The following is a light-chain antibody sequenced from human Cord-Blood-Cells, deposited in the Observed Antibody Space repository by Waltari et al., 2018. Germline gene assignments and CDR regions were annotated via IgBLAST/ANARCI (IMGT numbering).Light chain of an antibody. J-gene: IGKJ3*01. V-gene: IGKV1-39*01. Sequence: DIQMTQSPSSLSASVGDRVTITCRASQSISSYLNWYQQKPGKAPKLLIYAASSLQSGVPSRFSGSGSWKDFTLTISSLQPEDFATYYCQQSYSTPFTFGPGTKVDI. CDR3: QQSYSTPFT. CDR2: AAS. CDR1: QSISSY.